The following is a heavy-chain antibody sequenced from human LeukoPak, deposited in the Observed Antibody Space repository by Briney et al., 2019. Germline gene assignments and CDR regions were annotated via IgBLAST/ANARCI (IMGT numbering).Heavy chain of an antibody. D-gene: IGHD3-10*01. CDR2: IYYSGST. Sequence: SETLSLTCTVSGGSITTTTYYWGWIRQPPGEGLEWIGSIYYSGSTYYNPSLKSRVTISVDTSKNQFSLKLSSVTAADTAVYYCARHVVYASGTYSFDYWGQGTLVTVSS. CDR3: ARHVVYASGTYSFDY. V-gene: IGHV4-39*01. J-gene: IGHJ4*02. CDR1: GGSITTTTYY.